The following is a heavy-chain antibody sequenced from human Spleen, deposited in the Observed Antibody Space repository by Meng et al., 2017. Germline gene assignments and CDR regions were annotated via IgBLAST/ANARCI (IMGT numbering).Heavy chain of an antibody. Sequence: GESLKISCAASGFTFSSYGMHWVGQAPGRGLEGVAVIWYDGSNKYYADSVKGRFTISRENSKNTLYLQMNSLRAEDTAVYYCARDSGSYKCDYWGQGTLVTVSS. CDR2: IWYDGSNK. CDR1: GFTFSSYG. V-gene: IGHV3-33*01. D-gene: IGHD1-26*01. J-gene: IGHJ4*02. CDR3: ARDSGSYKCDY.